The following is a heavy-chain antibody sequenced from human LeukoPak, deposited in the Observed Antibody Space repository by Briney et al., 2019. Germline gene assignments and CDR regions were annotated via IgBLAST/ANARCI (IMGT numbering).Heavy chain of an antibody. CDR2: IRFDGNNK. D-gene: IGHD3-9*01. CDR3: ARGQYYNILTGYSEMVPPTGY. V-gene: IGHV3-30*02. Sequence: PGGSLRLSCAASGFTFSSYGMHWVRQAPGKGLEWVAFIRFDGNNKYYADSVKGRFTISRDNSRNTLFLQMTSLRAEDTAVYYCARGQYYNILTGYSEMVPPTGYWGQGTLVTVSS. CDR1: GFTFSSYG. J-gene: IGHJ4*02.